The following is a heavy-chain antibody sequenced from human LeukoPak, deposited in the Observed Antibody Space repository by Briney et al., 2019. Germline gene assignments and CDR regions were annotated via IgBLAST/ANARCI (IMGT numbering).Heavy chain of an antibody. Sequence: PGRSLRLSCAASGFTFSSYAMHWVRQAPGKGLEWVAVISYDGSNKYYADSVRGRFTISRDNSKNTVYLQINSLRADDTAVYYCGKTTTGYSSGQKPAWPVDSWGQGTLVTVSS. CDR2: ISYDGSNK. D-gene: IGHD5-18*01. CDR3: GKTTTGYSSGQKPAWPVDS. J-gene: IGHJ4*02. CDR1: GFTFSSYA. V-gene: IGHV3-30*04.